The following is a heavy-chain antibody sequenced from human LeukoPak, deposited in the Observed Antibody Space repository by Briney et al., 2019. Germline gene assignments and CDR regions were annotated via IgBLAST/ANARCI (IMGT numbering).Heavy chain of an antibody. CDR2: ISGIGGST. CDR3: AKAAYPEWFGELVCYFDY. V-gene: IGHV3-23*01. CDR1: GFTFSSYA. D-gene: IGHD3-10*01. J-gene: IGHJ4*02. Sequence: PGGSLRLSCAASGFTFSSYAMSWVRQAPGKGLEWVSAISGIGGSTYYADSVKGRFTISRDNSKNTLYLQMNSLRAEDTAVYYCAKAAYPEWFGELVCYFDYWGQGTLVTVSS.